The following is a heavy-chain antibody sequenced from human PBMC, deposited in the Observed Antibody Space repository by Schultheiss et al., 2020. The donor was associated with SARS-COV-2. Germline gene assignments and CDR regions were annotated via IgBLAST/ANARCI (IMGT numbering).Heavy chain of an antibody. V-gene: IGHV1-2*04. J-gene: IGHJ6*02. Sequence: ASVKVSCTTSGYTFTGYYMHWVRQAPGQGLEWMGWINPNSGGTNYAQKFQGWVTMTRDTSISTAYMELSRLRSDDTAVYYCARVAKDFWSGTPSYYYGMDVRGQGTTVTVSS. D-gene: IGHD3-3*01. CDR2: INPNSGGT. CDR3: ARVAKDFWSGTPSYYYGMDV. CDR1: GYTFTGYY.